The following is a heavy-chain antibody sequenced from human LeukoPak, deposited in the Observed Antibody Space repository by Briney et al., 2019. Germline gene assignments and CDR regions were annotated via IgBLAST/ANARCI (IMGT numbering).Heavy chain of an antibody. V-gene: IGHV4-61*05. J-gene: IGHJ4*02. CDR2: IYYSGST. CDR1: GGSISSSSHY. D-gene: IGHD1-26*01. Sequence: SETLSLTCTVSGGSISSSSHYWGWFRQPPGKGLEWIGYIYYSGSTNYNPSLKSRVTISVDTSKNQFSLKLSSVTAADTAVYYCARHLGYSGSYYAKFDYWGQGTLVTVSS. CDR3: ARHLGYSGSYYAKFDY.